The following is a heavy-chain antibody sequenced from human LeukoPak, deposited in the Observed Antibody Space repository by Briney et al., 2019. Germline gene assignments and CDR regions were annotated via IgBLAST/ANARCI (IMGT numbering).Heavy chain of an antibody. Sequence: SETLSLTCTVSGASISSSYWSWIRQPPGKGLEWIGYIYYSGSTDYSPSLKSRVTLSVDTSKNQFSLKLCSVTAADTAVYYCARGRVYLDFWGQGTLVTVSS. V-gene: IGHV4-59*01. J-gene: IGHJ4*02. CDR2: IYYSGST. CDR3: ARGRVYLDF. CDR1: GASISSSY.